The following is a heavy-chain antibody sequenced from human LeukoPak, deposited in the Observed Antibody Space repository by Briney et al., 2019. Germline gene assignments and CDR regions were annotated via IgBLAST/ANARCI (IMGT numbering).Heavy chain of an antibody. D-gene: IGHD6-6*01. V-gene: IGHV3-23*01. Sequence: GGSLRLSCAASGFTFSSYAMSWVRQAPGKGLEWVSANSGSGGSTYYADSVKGRFTISRDNSKNTLYLQMNSLRAEDTAVYYCAKGGRYSSSKPPDYWGQGTLVTVSS. J-gene: IGHJ4*02. CDR3: AKGGRYSSSKPPDY. CDR2: NSGSGGST. CDR1: GFTFSSYA.